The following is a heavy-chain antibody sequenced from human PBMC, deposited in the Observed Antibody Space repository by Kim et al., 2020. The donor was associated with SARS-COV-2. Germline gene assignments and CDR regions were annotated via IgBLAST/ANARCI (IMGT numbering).Heavy chain of an antibody. J-gene: IGHJ1*01. V-gene: IGHV3-30*04. Sequence: GGSLRLSCAASGFTFSSYAMHWVRQAPAKGLEWVAVISYDGSNKYYADSVKGRFTISRDNSKNTLYLQMNSLRAEDTAVYYCASPLQGDFQHWGQGTLVTVSS. CDR3: ASPLQGDFQH. D-gene: IGHD3-16*01. CDR1: GFTFSSYA. CDR2: ISYDGSNK.